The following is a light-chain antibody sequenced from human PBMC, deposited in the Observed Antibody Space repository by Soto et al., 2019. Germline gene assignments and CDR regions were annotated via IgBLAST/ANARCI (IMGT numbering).Light chain of an antibody. Sequence: NVFTQSPGPLSLSPGERTTLSCRASQSISRYLAWCQQKPGQDPRLLIYDASNRATGIPARFSGSGSGTDFSLTISRLEPEDFAVYYCQQRSNWPHFGQGTRLENK. J-gene: IGKJ5*01. CDR1: QSISRY. CDR2: DAS. CDR3: QQRSNWPH. V-gene: IGKV3-11*01.